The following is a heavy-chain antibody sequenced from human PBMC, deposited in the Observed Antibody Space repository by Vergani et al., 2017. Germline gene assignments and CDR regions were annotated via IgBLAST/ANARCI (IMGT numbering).Heavy chain of an antibody. CDR2: IYPGDSDT. J-gene: IGHJ6*02. CDR3: ARRGGTSIAAADHYYYYGMDV. Sequence: EVQLVPSGAEVKKPGESLKISCKGSGYSFTSYWIGWVRQMPGKGLEWMGIIYPGDSDTRYSPSFQGQVTISADKSISTAYLQWSSLKASDTAMYYCARRGGTSIAAADHYYYYGMDVWGQGTTVTVSS. CDR1: GYSFTSYW. D-gene: IGHD6-13*01. V-gene: IGHV5-51*03.